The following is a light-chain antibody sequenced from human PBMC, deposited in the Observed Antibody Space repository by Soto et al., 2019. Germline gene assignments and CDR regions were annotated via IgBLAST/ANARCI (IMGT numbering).Light chain of an antibody. V-gene: IGKV3-20*01. Sequence: EIVLTQSPGTLSVSPGERATLSCRASRSVTSDCLAWYRQRPGQAPRLLVYGASTRATGTPDRISGSGSGKDFTLNISRLEPEDFAVYYCQQCGSSRRTFGQGTRLEIK. CDR2: GAS. J-gene: IGKJ1*01. CDR3: QQCGSSRRT. CDR1: RSVTSDC.